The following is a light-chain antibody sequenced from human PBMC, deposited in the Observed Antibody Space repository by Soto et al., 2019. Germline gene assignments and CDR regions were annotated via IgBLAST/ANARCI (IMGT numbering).Light chain of an antibody. CDR3: QKYNSAPFT. CDR1: QGISNY. CDR2: AAS. J-gene: IGKJ3*01. Sequence: DIQMTQSPSSLSASVGDRVTITCRASQGISNYLAWYQQKPGKVPKCLLYAASTLQSGVPSRFRGSGSRTNFTLTIDSLQPEDVASYYCQKYNSAPFTFGPWTKVDIK. V-gene: IGKV1-27*01.